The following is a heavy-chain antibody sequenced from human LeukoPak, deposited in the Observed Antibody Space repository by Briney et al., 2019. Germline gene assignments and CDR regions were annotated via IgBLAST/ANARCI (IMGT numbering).Heavy chain of an antibody. D-gene: IGHD7-27*01. CDR2: ISGSGGST. CDR3: SKGSGLTGTFFDY. J-gene: IGHJ4*02. V-gene: IGHV3-23*01. Sequence: GGSLRLSCAASGFTFSSYAMSWVRQAPGRGLDWVSTISGSGGSTYYADSGKGRFTISRDNSKNTLYLQMNTLKAEDTAVYYRSKGSGLTGTFFDYWGQGTLVTVSS. CDR1: GFTFSSYA.